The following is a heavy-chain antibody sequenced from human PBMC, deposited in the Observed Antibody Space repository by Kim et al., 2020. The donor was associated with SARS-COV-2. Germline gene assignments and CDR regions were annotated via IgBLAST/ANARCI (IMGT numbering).Heavy chain of an antibody. J-gene: IGHJ4*02. CDR3: ARDLSGSIDY. V-gene: IGHV3-48*02. CDR2: TI. Sequence: TIYYADSGKGRFTISRDNSKNSLYLQMNSLRDEDTAVYYCARDLSGSIDYWGQGTLVTVSS.